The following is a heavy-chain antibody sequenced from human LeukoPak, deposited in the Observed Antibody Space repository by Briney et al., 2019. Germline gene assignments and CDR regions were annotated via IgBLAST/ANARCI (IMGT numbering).Heavy chain of an antibody. Sequence: GGSLRLSCAASGFTFDDYAMHWVRQAPGKGLEWVSGISWNSGSIGYADSVKGRFTISRDNAKNSLYLQTNSLRAEDTALYYCAGSIAVAAYDAFDIWGQGTMVTVSS. J-gene: IGHJ3*02. V-gene: IGHV3-9*01. CDR3: AGSIAVAAYDAFDI. D-gene: IGHD6-19*01. CDR1: GFTFDDYA. CDR2: ISWNSGSI.